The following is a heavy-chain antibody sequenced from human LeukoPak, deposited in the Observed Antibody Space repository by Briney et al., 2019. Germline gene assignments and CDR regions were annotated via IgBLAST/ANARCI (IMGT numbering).Heavy chain of an antibody. Sequence: SVKVSCKAPGGTFSSYAISWVRQAPGQGLEWMGRIIPILGIANYAQKFQGRVTITADKSTSTAYMELSSLRSEDTAVYYCARDPYSSGWYDYWGQGTLVTVSS. D-gene: IGHD6-19*01. J-gene: IGHJ4*02. CDR3: ARDPYSSGWYDY. V-gene: IGHV1-69*04. CDR2: IIPILGIA. CDR1: GGTFSSYA.